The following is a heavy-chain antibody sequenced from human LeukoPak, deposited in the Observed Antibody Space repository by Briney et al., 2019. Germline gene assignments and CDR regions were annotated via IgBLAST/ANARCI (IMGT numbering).Heavy chain of an antibody. J-gene: IGHJ4*02. CDR1: GASISSYY. CDR2: IYNSGST. V-gene: IGHV4-59*08. D-gene: IGHD2-15*01. CDR3: ARGRGPPDY. Sequence: PSQTLSLTCTVSGASISSYYWSWIRQSPGKGLEWIGYIYNSGSTNYNPSLKSRVTISVDTSKNQLSLKLTSVTAADTALYYCARGRGPPDYWGQGTLVTVSS.